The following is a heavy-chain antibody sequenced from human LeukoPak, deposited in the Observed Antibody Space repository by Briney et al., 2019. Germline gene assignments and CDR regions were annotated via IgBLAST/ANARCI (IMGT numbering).Heavy chain of an antibody. V-gene: IGHV3-23*01. Sequence: GGSLRLSCAASGFTFSSYAMSWVRQAPGKGLEWVSAISGSGGSTYYADSVKGRFTISRDNSKNTLYLQMNSLRAEDTAVYYCAKGYYYDSSGYYCPFDYWGQGTLVAVSS. CDR1: GFTFSSYA. D-gene: IGHD3-22*01. CDR3: AKGYYYDSSGYYCPFDY. CDR2: ISGSGGST. J-gene: IGHJ4*02.